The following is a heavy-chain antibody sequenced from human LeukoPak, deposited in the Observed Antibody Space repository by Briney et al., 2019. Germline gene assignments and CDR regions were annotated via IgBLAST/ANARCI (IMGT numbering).Heavy chain of an antibody. Sequence: SVKVSCKASGGTFSSYAISWVRQDPGQGLEWMGRIIPILGIANYAQKSQVRVTITADKSTSTAYMELSSLRSEDTAVYYCARGTTYYYDSSGYYNWFDPWGQGTLVTVSS. CDR2: IIPILGIA. J-gene: IGHJ5*02. CDR3: ARGTTYYYDSSGYYNWFDP. D-gene: IGHD3-22*01. CDR1: GGTFSSYA. V-gene: IGHV1-69*04.